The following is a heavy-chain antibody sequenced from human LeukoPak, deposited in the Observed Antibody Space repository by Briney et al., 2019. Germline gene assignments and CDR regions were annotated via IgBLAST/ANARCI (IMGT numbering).Heavy chain of an antibody. CDR3: ARGLWFGDENPPYFDY. Sequence: SETLSLTCTVSGGSISSYYWSWIRQPAGKGLEWIGRIYTSESTNYNPSLKSRATISVDTSRNQFSLKLSSVTAADTAVYYCARGLWFGDENPPYFDYWGQGILVTVSP. CDR2: IYTSEST. D-gene: IGHD3-10*01. J-gene: IGHJ4*02. V-gene: IGHV4-4*07. CDR1: GGSISSYY.